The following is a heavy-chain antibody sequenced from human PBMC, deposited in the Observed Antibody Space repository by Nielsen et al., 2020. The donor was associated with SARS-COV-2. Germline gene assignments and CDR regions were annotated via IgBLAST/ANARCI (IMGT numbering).Heavy chain of an antibody. V-gene: IGHV1-46*01. D-gene: IGHD3-10*01. CDR1: GYTFTSYY. Sequence: ASVKVSCKASGYTFTSYYMHWVRQAPGQGLEWMGIINPSGGSTSYAQKFQGRVTMTRDTSTSTVYMELSNLRSDDTAVYYCARYLHYYGPTPTSYDYWCQGTLVTVSS. J-gene: IGHJ4*02. CDR3: ARYLHYYGPTPTSYDY. CDR2: INPSGGST.